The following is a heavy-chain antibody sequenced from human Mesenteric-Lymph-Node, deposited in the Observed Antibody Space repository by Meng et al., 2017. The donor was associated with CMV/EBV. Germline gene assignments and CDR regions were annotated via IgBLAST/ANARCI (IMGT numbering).Heavy chain of an antibody. Sequence: GGSLRLSCAASGFTFSSYWMSWVRQAPGKGLEWVANIKQDGSEKYYVDSVKGRFTISRDNAKNSLYLQMNSLRAEDTAVYYCARRYRDYYYGMDVWGQGTTVTVSS. CDR3: ARRYRDYYYGMDV. CDR2: IKQDGSEK. CDR1: GFTFSSYW. D-gene: IGHD5-12*01. V-gene: IGHV3-7*01. J-gene: IGHJ6*02.